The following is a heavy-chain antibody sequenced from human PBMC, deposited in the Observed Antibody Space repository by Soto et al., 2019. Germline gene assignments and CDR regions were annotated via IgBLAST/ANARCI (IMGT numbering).Heavy chain of an antibody. CDR2: IYYTGST. CDR1: GGSINSYS. CDR3: ARTLKPTHNTDTNWFDP. D-gene: IGHD1-20*01. J-gene: IGHJ5*02. Sequence: PSETLSLTCTVSGGSINSYSWSWIRQPPGKGLEWIGHIYYTGSTDYSPSLKSRVAISVDTSKNQFSLNLSSVTAADTAVYYCARTLKPTHNTDTNWFDPWGQGTLVTVSS. V-gene: IGHV4-59*01.